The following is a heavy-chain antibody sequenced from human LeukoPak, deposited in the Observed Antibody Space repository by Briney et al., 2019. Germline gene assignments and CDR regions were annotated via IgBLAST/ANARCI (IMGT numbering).Heavy chain of an antibody. Sequence: GASVKVSCKASGYTFTGYYMHWGRQAPGQRLECRGWINPNSGGTNYAPKFQGRVPMTRDTPISTAYMELSRLRSDDTAVYYCAIEGYSSSWYAYWGQGTLVTVSS. CDR2: INPNSGGT. J-gene: IGHJ4*02. CDR3: AIEGYSSSWYAY. CDR1: GYTFTGYY. D-gene: IGHD6-13*01. V-gene: IGHV1-2*02.